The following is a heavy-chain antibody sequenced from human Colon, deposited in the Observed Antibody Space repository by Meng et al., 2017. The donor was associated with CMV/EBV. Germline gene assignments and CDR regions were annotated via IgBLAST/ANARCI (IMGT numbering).Heavy chain of an antibody. CDR1: GFTFGDYA. CDR2: IRGKAYGGTT. J-gene: IGHJ4*02. V-gene: IGHV3-49*04. Sequence: GGSLRLSCAASGFTFGDYAMSWVRQAPGKGREWVGFIRGKAYGGTTAYAASVKGRFTISRDDSNSIAYLQMNSLQTEDTAVYYCTRYLIAALLGFWGQGTLVTVSS. D-gene: IGHD6-25*01. CDR3: TRYLIAALLGF.